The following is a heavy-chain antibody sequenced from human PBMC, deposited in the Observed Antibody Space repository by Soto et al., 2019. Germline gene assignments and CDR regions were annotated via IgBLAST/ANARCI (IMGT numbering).Heavy chain of an antibody. Sequence: QVQLQESGPGLVRPSETLSLTCTVSGGPVRSGRYYWSWIRQPPGKGLEWIGYIYYSGSTSYNPSLNSRVTISVATSKNQFSLKLSSVTTAGTAVYYCAREGIMADRTFDPWGQGTLVTVSS. CDR1: GGPVRSGRYY. CDR2: IYYSGST. CDR3: AREGIMADRTFDP. J-gene: IGHJ5*02. V-gene: IGHV4-61*01.